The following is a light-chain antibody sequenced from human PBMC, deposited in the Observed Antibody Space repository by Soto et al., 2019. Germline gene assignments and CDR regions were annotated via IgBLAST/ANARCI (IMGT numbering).Light chain of an antibody. CDR3: SSSTSSSTYV. J-gene: IGLJ1*01. CDR1: SSDVGGYNY. Sequence: QSVLTQPASVSGSPGQSITISCTGTSSDVGGYNYVSWYQQHPDKAPKLMIYDVTNRPSGVSDRFSGSKSGNTASLTISGLQAEDESDYYCSSSTSSSTYVFGTATKLTVL. CDR2: DVT. V-gene: IGLV2-14*01.